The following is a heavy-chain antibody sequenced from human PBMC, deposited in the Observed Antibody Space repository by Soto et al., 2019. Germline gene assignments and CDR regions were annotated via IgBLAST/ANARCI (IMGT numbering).Heavy chain of an antibody. D-gene: IGHD2-15*01. CDR1: GFSLTTTGMG. V-gene: IGHV2-5*02. CDR2: LYWDDDK. CDR3: AHSVRWGVCSGGNCYFFEF. J-gene: IGHJ4*02. Sequence: SGPTLMNPTQILTLTCAFSGFSLTTTGMGVGWIRQPPGKALEWLALLYWDDDKRYSPSLRSRLTIIKDNSKDEVVLTLTYVYSVVTATYFCAHSVRWGVCSGGNCYFFEFWGQ.